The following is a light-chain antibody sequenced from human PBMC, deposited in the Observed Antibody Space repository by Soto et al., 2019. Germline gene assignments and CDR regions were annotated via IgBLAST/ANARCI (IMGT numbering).Light chain of an antibody. J-gene: IGLJ1*01. Sequence: QSVLTQPPSVSGAPGQRVTISCTGSSFNIGAGYDVHWYQQLPGTAPKLLIYGNSNRPSGVPDRFSGSKSGTSASLAITGLQAEDEADYYSQSFDSNLSGSFFGTGTKLTVL. CDR2: GNS. V-gene: IGLV1-40*01. CDR3: QSFDSNLSGSF. CDR1: SFNIGAGYD.